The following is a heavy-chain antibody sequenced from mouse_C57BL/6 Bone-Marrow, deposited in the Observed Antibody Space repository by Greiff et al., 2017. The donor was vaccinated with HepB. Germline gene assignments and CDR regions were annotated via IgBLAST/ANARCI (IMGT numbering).Heavy chain of an antibody. V-gene: IGHV1-85*01. Sequence: QVQLQQSGPELVKPGASVKLSCKASGYTLTSYDINWVKQRPGQGLEWIGWIYPRDGSTKYNEKFKGKATLTVDTSSSTAYMELHSLTSEDSAVYFCARALYDGNFAYWGRGTRVTVSA. CDR1: GYTLTSYD. J-gene: IGHJ3*01. CDR2: IYPRDGST. CDR3: ARALYDGNFAY. D-gene: IGHD2-1*01.